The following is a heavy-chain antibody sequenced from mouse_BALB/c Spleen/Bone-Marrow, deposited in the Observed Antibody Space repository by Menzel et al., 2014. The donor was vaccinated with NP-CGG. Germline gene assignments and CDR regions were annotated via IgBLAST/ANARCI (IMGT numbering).Heavy chain of an antibody. CDR2: INPYNDGT. CDR1: GYTFTSYL. V-gene: IGHV1-14*01. J-gene: IGHJ1*01. Sequence: VQLQQSGPELVKPGASVKMSCKASGYTFTSYLMHWVKQKPGQGLERIGYINPYNDGTKCNEKLKGKATLTSDKSSSTAYMELSSLTSGDSAVYYCARGGNYWYFDVWGAGTTVTVSS. CDR3: ARGGNYWYFDV. D-gene: IGHD2-1*01.